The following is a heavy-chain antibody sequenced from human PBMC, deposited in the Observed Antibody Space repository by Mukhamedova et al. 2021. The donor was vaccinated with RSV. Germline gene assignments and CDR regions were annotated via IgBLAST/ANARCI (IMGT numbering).Heavy chain of an antibody. V-gene: IGHV4-38-2*01. CDR2: VFHRGNT. J-gene: IGHJ5*01. D-gene: IGHD3-10*01. Sequence: IGSVFHRGNTYYNPSVRSRVSISVDASKNQFSLTLNSMTAADTARYYCARHWRERVHGSGPSDSWGPGILVTVSS. CDR3: ARHWRERVHGSGPSDS.